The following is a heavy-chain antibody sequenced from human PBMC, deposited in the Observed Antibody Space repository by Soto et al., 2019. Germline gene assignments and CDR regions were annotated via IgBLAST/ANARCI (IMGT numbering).Heavy chain of an antibody. J-gene: IGHJ5*01. CDR1: GGSFSGYY. CDR3: ARGKGIQLWLSGWYDGWFDS. Sequence: SETLSLTCAVSGGSFSGYYWSWIRQPPGKGLEWIGEINHSGSTNYNPSLKSRVTISVDTSKNQFSLKLSSVTAADTAVYYCARGKGIQLWLSGWYDGWFDSGGQGTLVTVS. V-gene: IGHV4-34*01. CDR2: INHSGST. D-gene: IGHD5-18*01.